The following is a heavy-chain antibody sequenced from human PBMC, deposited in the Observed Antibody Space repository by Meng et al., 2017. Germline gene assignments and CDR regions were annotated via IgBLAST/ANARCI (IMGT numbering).Heavy chain of an antibody. CDR2: INTNTGNP. CDR1: GYTFTSYA. Sequence: QVQLGQSGFELKKPGGSVKVSCKASGYTFTSYAMNWVRQAPGQGLEWMGWINTNTGNPTYAQGFTGRFVFSLDTSVSTAYLQISSLKAEDTAVYYCARGRGDYYDSSGYYYGRDLDYWGQGTLVTVSS. J-gene: IGHJ4*02. D-gene: IGHD3-22*01. V-gene: IGHV7-4-1*02. CDR3: ARGRGDYYDSSGYYYGRDLDY.